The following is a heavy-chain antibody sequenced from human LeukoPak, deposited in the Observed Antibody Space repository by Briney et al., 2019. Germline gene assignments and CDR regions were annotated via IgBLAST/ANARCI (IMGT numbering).Heavy chain of an antibody. CDR2: IIPIFGTA. CDR1: GGTFSSYA. J-gene: IGHJ6*03. D-gene: IGHD3-10*01. Sequence: GSSVKVSCKASGGTFSSYAISWVRQAPGQGLEWMGGIIPIFGTANYAQKFQGRVTITTDESTSTAYMELSSLRSEDTAVYYCARATYGSGSYYPYYMDVWGKGTTVTVSS. CDR3: ARATYGSGSYYPYYMDV. V-gene: IGHV1-69*05.